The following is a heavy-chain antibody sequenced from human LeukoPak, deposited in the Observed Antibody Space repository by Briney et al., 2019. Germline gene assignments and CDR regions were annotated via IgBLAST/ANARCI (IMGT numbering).Heavy chain of an antibody. V-gene: IGHV4-38-2*01. J-gene: IGHJ4*02. Sequence: PSETLPLTGAVSGYSITSGYYWAWIRQPPGTGLEWIGNIYHSGSTYYNPSLKSRVTISVDTSKNQFSLKLSSVTAADTAVYYCARRYSNYFFDYWGQGTLVTVSS. CDR3: ARRYSNYFFDY. CDR1: GYSITSGYY. CDR2: IYHSGST. D-gene: IGHD4-11*01.